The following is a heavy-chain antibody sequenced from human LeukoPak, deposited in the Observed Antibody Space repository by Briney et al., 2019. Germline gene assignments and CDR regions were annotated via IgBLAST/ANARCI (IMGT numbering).Heavy chain of an antibody. V-gene: IGHV1-69*13. Sequence: SVKVSCKASGYTFTSYGISWVRQAPGQGLEWMGGIIPIFGTANYAQKFQGRVTITADESTSTAYMELSSPRSEDTAVYYCARGGAVVVPAARGGFDYWGQGTLVTVSS. D-gene: IGHD2-2*01. CDR1: GYTFTSYG. J-gene: IGHJ4*02. CDR3: ARGGAVVVPAARGGFDY. CDR2: IIPIFGTA.